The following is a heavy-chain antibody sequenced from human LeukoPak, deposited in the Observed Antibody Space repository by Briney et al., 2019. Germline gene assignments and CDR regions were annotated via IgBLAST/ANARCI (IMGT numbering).Heavy chain of an antibody. CDR3: AREIPYYNRGYVGNAFDI. CDR1: GFTFGSYA. V-gene: IGHV3-30*04. Sequence: GRSLRLSCEASGFTFGSYAMHWVRQAPGKGLEWVAVISYDGSNKYYADSVKGRFTISRGNSKNTLFLQMNIPRTEDTAVYYYAREIPYYNRGYVGNAFDIWGQGTMVTVSS. J-gene: IGHJ3*02. CDR2: ISYDGSNK. D-gene: IGHD2/OR15-2a*01.